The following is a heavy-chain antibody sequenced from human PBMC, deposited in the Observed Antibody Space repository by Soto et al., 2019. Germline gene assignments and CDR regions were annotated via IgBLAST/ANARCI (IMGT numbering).Heavy chain of an antibody. D-gene: IGHD2-15*01. J-gene: IGHJ6*03. Sequence: SETLSLTCAVYGGSFSGYYWSCIRQPPGKGLEWIGEINHSGSTNYNPSLKSRVTISVDTSKNQFSLKLSSVTAADTAVYYCAREPAATIYYMDVWGKGTTVTVSS. CDR3: AREPAATIYYMDV. CDR2: INHSGST. V-gene: IGHV4-34*01. CDR1: GGSFSGYY.